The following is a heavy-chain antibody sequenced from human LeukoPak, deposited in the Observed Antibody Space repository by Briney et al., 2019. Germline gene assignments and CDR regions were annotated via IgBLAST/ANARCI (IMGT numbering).Heavy chain of an antibody. CDR1: GFTFSNYA. D-gene: IGHD4-17*01. Sequence: PGGSLRLSCAASGFTFSNYAIHWVRQAPGKGLEWVTIISYDGSDNYYADSVKGRFTISRDNSENTVYLQMNNLRADDTAVYYCARSPPLGTVSPVVDYWGQGTLVTVSS. V-gene: IGHV3-30*04. CDR3: ARSPPLGTVSPVVDY. J-gene: IGHJ4*02. CDR2: ISYDGSDN.